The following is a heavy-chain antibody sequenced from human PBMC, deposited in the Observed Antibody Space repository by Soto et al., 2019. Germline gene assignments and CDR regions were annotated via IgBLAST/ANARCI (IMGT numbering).Heavy chain of an antibody. CDR3: AREVGSGYDPGWIDY. Sequence: QVQLVESGGGVVQPGRSLRLSCAASGFTFSSYAMHWVRQAPGKGLEWVAVISYDGSNKYYADSVKGRFTISRDNSKNALYLHMNSLRAEDTDVYYCAREVGSGYDPGWIDYWGQGTLVTVSS. CDR2: ISYDGSNK. J-gene: IGHJ4*02. CDR1: GFTFSSYA. D-gene: IGHD5-12*01. V-gene: IGHV3-30-3*01.